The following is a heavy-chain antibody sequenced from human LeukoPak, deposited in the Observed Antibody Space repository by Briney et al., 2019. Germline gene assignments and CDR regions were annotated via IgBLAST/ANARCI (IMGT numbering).Heavy chain of an antibody. CDR3: ARGGGPDSSWYPGYYYYGMDV. V-gene: IGHV1-2*02. Sequence: GASVKVSCKASGYTFTGYYMHWVRQAPGQGLEWMGWINPNSGGTNYAQKFQGRVTMTRDTSISTAYMELSRLRSDDTAVYYCARGGGPDSSWYPGYYYYGMDVWGQGTTVTVSS. CDR2: INPNSGGT. CDR1: GYTFTGYY. J-gene: IGHJ6*02. D-gene: IGHD6-13*01.